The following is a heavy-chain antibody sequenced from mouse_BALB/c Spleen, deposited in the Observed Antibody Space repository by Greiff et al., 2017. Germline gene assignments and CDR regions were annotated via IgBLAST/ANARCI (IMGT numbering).Heavy chain of an antibody. V-gene: IGHV5-17*02. CDR3: ASSIPTAFAY. Sequence: EVKLMESGGGLVQPGGSRKLSCAASGFTFSSFGMHWVRQAPEKGLEWVAYISSGSSTIYYADTVKGRFTISRDNPKNTLFLQMTSLRSEDTAMYYCASSIPTAFAYWGQGTLVTVSA. CDR2: ISSGSSTI. J-gene: IGHJ3*01. D-gene: IGHD2-3*01. CDR1: GFTFSSFG.